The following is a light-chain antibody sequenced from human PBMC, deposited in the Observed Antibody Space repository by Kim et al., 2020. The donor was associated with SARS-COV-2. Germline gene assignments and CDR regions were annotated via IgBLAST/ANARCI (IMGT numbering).Light chain of an antibody. CDR1: SSNIGSNT. Sequence: ELTQPPSASGTPGQRVTISCSGSSSNIGSNTVNWYQQLPGTAPKLLIYSNNQRPSGVPDRFSGSKSGTSASLAISGLQSEDEADYYCAAWDDTLNGVVFGGGTQLTVL. CDR2: SNN. J-gene: IGLJ2*01. CDR3: AAWDDTLNGVV. V-gene: IGLV1-44*01.